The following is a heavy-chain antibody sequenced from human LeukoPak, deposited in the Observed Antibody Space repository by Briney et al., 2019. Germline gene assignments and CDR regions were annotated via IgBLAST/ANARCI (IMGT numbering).Heavy chain of an antibody. CDR2: IHTDGTT. CDR1: GFSVSNNH. Sequence: GGSLRLSCAVSGFSVSNNHMSWVRQAPGDGLEWVSVIHTDGTTYYADSVQGRFTVSRHNSRNTLYLQMDSLRADDTAVYYCARGYSGYDPFDYWGQGTLVTVSS. J-gene: IGHJ4*02. D-gene: IGHD5-12*01. V-gene: IGHV3-53*01. CDR3: ARGYSGYDPFDY.